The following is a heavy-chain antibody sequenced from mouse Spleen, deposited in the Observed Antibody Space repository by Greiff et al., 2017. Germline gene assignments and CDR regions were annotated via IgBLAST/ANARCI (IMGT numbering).Heavy chain of an antibody. CDR3: ARHDGYYRDYAMDY. Sequence: VQLQQSGPELVKPGASVKISCKASGYTFTDYNMHWVKQSHGKSLEWIGYIYPYNGGTGYNQKFKSKATLTVDNSSSTAYMELRSLTSEDSAVYYCARHDGYYRDYAMDYWGQGTSVTVSS. CDR1: GYTFTDYN. D-gene: IGHD2-3*01. J-gene: IGHJ4*01. V-gene: IGHV1S29*02. CDR2: IYPYNGGT.